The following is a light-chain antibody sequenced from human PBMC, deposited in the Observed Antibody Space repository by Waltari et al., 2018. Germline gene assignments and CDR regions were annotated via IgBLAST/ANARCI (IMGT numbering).Light chain of an antibody. CDR2: VNSDGSQ. CDR1: SGHSSNI. Sequence: QLVLTQSPSASASLGASVKLTCTLSSGHSSNIIAWHQQPPAKGPRYLMKVNSDGSQSKGDGIPDRFSGSSSGAERYLTISSLQSEDEADYYCQTGGHGTWVFGGGTKLTVL. CDR3: QTGGHGTWV. V-gene: IGLV4-69*01. J-gene: IGLJ3*02.